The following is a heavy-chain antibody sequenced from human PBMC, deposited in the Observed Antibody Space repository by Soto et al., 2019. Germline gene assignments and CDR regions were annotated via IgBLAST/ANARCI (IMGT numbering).Heavy chain of an antibody. J-gene: IGHJ6*02. CDR3: ARGGALGIAAAGPSDYYYYGMDV. Sequence: GGSLRLSCAASGFTFSSYAMHWVRQAPGKGPEWVAVISYDGSNKYYADSVKGRFTLSRDNSKNTLYLQMNSLRAEDTAVYYCARGGALGIAAAGPSDYYYYGMDVWGQGTTVTVSS. V-gene: IGHV3-30-3*01. CDR2: ISYDGSNK. D-gene: IGHD6-13*01. CDR1: GFTFSSYA.